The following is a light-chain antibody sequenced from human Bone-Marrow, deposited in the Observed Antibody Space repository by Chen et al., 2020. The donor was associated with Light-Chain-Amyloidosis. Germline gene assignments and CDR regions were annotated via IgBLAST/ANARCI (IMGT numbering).Light chain of an antibody. CDR3: QSADSSGTYEVI. J-gene: IGLJ2*01. CDR1: DLPKKY. V-gene: IGLV3-25*03. CDR2: RDT. Sequence: SYELTQPPSVSVSPGQTARITCSGDDLPKKYAYWYQQKPGQAPVLVIHRDTERPSGISERFSGSISGTTAALTISGVQAEDEADYHCQSADSSGTYEVIVGGGTKLTVL.